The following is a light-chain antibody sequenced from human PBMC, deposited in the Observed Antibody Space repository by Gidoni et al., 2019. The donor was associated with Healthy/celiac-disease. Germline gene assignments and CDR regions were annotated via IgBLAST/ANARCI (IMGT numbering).Light chain of an antibody. J-gene: IGKJ1*01. CDR1: QGISSY. Sequence: IQLTQSPSSLSASVGDRVTITCRASQGISSYLAWYQQKPGKAPKLLIYAASTLQSGVPSRFSGSGSGTDFTLTISSLQPEDFATYYCQQLNSRTFGQXTKVEIK. V-gene: IGKV1-9*01. CDR2: AAS. CDR3: QQLNSRT.